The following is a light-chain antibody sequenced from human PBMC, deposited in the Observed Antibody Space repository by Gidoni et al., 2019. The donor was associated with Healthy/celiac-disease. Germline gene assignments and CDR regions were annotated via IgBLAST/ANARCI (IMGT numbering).Light chain of an antibody. CDR1: QSVLYSSNNKNY. V-gene: IGKV4-1*01. J-gene: IGKJ2*01. CDR3: QQYYSTPYT. Sequence: DIVITQSPDSLAVSLGERATINCKSSQSVLYSSNNKNYLAWYQQKPGQPPKLLIYWASTRESGVPDRFSGSGSETDFTLTISSLQAEDVAVYYCQQYYSTPYTFGQGTKLKIK. CDR2: WAS.